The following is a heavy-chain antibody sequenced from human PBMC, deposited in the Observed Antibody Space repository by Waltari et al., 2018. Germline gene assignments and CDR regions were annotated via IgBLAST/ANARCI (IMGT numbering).Heavy chain of an antibody. CDR1: GCTFLRYN. Sequence: VQLLGSGGGLVKPGGSVRLSCAASGCTFLRYNMHGVRQAPGNGLELVSAISGGSRYKDYADSVKGRFTISRDNVKNSLYLQRNSLRAEDTAVYYCAREWGVMIGTAGYYFDYWAQGTLVTVSS. D-gene: IGHD3-22*01. J-gene: IGHJ4*02. CDR3: AREWGVMIGTAGYYFDY. V-gene: IGHV3-21*01. CDR2: ISGGSRYK.